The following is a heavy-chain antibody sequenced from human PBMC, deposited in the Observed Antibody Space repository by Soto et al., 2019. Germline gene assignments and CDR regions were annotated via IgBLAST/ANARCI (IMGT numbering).Heavy chain of an antibody. J-gene: IGHJ4*02. D-gene: IGHD6-6*01. CDR3: ARARPKYRRGRFDY. CDR1: GYTFTSYD. Sequence: GASVKVSCKASGYTFTSYDINWVRQATGQGLEWMGWMNPNSGNTGYAQKFQGRVTMTRNTSISTAYMELSSLRSEDTAVYYCARARPKYRRGRFDYWGQGTLVTVSS. V-gene: IGHV1-8*01. CDR2: MNPNSGNT.